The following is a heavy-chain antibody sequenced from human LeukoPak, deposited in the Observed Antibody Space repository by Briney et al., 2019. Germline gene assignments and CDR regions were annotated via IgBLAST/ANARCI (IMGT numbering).Heavy chain of an antibody. Sequence: GASVTVSCKASGYTFTSYGISWVRQAPGQGLEWMGWISAYNGNTNYAQKLQGRVTMTTDTSTSTAYMELRSLRSDDTAVYYCARRVVAYCSGGSCYSGVIDYWGQGTLVTVSS. J-gene: IGHJ4*02. V-gene: IGHV1-18*01. CDR2: ISAYNGNT. CDR3: ARRVVAYCSGGSCYSGVIDY. D-gene: IGHD2-15*01. CDR1: GYTFTSYG.